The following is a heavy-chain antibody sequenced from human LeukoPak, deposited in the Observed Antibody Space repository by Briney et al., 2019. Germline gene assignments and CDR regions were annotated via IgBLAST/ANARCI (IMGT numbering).Heavy chain of an antibody. V-gene: IGHV3-7*03. CDR3: AKHRRESSSYYVFDY. D-gene: IGHD3-22*01. CDR2: IKQDGSEK. J-gene: IGHJ4*02. Sequence: GGSLRLSCAASGFTFSSYWMSWVRQAPGKGLEWVANIKQDGSEKYYVDSVKGRFTISRDNAKNSLYLQMNSLRAEDTAVYFCAKHRRESSSYYVFDYWGQGTLVTVSS. CDR1: GFTFSSYW.